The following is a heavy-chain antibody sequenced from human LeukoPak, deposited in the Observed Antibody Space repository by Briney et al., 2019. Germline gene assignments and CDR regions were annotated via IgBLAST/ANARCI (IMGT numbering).Heavy chain of an antibody. CDR1: GFTFNSYA. CDR2: ISGSGTGT. D-gene: IGHD4-11*01. CDR3: AKDLPDYSNHRWVFDL. Sequence: GGSLRLSCAASGFTFNSYAMSWVRQAPGKWLEWVSVISGSGTGTYYADSVKGRFTISRDNSKNTLYLQMNSLRAEDTAVYYCAKDLPDYSNHRWVFDLWGRGTLVTVSS. V-gene: IGHV3-23*01. J-gene: IGHJ2*01.